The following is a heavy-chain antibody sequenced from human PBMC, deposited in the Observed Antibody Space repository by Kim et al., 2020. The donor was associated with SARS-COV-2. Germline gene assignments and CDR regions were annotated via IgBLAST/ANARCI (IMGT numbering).Heavy chain of an antibody. D-gene: IGHD3-10*01. J-gene: IGHJ4*02. CDR1: GGSISSSSYY. V-gene: IGHV4-39*01. Sequence: SETLSLTCTVSGGSISSSSYYWGWIRQPPGKGLEWIGSIYYSGSTYYNPSLKSRVTISVDTSKNQFSLKLSSVTAADTAVSYCARHRRAGGGSMVRGVIREYSFDYGGQGTLVTASS. CDR2: IYYSGST. CDR3: ARHRRAGGGSMVRGVIREYSFDY.